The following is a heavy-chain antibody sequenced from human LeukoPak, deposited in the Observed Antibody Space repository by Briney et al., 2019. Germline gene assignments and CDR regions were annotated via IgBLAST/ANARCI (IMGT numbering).Heavy chain of an antibody. CDR1: GFTLSSYA. V-gene: IGHV3-23*01. D-gene: IGHD3-10*01. CDR3: AKVDSYYYGSGSYERY. J-gene: IGHJ4*02. Sequence: GGSLRLSCAASGFTLSSYAMSWVRQAPGKGLEWVSAISGSGGSTYYADSVKGRFTISRDNSKNTLYLQMNSLRAEDTAVYYCAKVDSYYYGSGSYERYWGQGTLVTVSS. CDR2: ISGSGGST.